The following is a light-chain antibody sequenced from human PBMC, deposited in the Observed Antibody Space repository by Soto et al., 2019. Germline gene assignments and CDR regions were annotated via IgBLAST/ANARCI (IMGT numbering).Light chain of an antibody. V-gene: IGKV1-17*01. Sequence: DIQMTQSPSSLSASVGDRVTITCRASQSIGTNLNWYQQRPGKAPKLLIYGAFNLESWVPSRFSGSGSGTEFTLTISSLRPEDLGTYYCQHHNSYPRTFGQGTKVEIK. CDR3: QHHNSYPRT. J-gene: IGKJ1*01. CDR2: GAF. CDR1: QSIGTN.